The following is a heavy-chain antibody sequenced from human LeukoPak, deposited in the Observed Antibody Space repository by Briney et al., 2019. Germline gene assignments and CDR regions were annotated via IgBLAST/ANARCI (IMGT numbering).Heavy chain of an antibody. V-gene: IGHV4-34*01. CDR1: GGSFSGYY. J-gene: IGHJ5*02. CDR2: INHSGST. D-gene: IGHD3-3*01. Sequence: SETLSLTCAVYGGSFSGYYWNWIRQPPGKGLEWIGEINHSGSTNYNPSLKSRVTISVDTSKNQFSLKLSSVTAADTAVYYCARDPFWSGFPSWGQGILVTVSS. CDR3: ARDPFWSGFPS.